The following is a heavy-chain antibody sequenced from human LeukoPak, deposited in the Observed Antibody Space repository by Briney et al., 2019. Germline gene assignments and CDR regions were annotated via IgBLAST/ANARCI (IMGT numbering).Heavy chain of an antibody. J-gene: IGHJ2*01. D-gene: IGHD3-9*01. V-gene: IGHV1-18*01. Sequence: ASVTVSCKASGYTFTTYGISWVRQAPGQGLEWMGWINPYSGDTNYAQKLQGRVTMTTDTSTSTAYMELRSLRSDDTAVYYCARTYYDILTGYYEWYFDLWGRGTLVTVSS. CDR2: INPYSGDT. CDR3: ARTYYDILTGYYEWYFDL. CDR1: GYTFTTYG.